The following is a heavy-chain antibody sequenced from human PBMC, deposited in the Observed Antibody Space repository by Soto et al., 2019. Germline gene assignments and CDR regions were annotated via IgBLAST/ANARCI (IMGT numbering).Heavy chain of an antibody. Sequence: ASVKVSCKASGGTFSSYTISWVRQAPGQGLEWMGRIIPILGIANYAQKFQGRVTITADKSTSTAYMELSSLRSEDTAVYYCARDLGCSGGSCYSAFPRDYWGQGTLVTVSS. V-gene: IGHV1-69*04. CDR2: IIPILGIA. CDR1: GGTFSSYT. CDR3: ARDLGCSGGSCYSAFPRDY. J-gene: IGHJ4*02. D-gene: IGHD2-15*01.